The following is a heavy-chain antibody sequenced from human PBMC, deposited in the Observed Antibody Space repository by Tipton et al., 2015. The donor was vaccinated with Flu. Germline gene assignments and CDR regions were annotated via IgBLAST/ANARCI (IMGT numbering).Heavy chain of an antibody. V-gene: IGHV4-39*07. CDR3: ARSDVVAATLDAFDI. J-gene: IGHJ3*02. CDR2: IYYSGST. Sequence: TLSLTCTVSGGSISSSSYYWGWIRQPPGKGLEWIGSIYYSGSTYYNPSLKSRVTISVDTSKNQFSLKLSSVTAADTAVYYCARSDVVAATLDAFDIWGQGTMLTVSS. D-gene: IGHD2-15*01. CDR1: GGSISSSSYY.